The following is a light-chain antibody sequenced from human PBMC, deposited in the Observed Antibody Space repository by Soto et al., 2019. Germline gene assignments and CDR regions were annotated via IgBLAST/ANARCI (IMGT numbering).Light chain of an antibody. V-gene: IGKV1-5*03. CDR1: QSINNW. Sequence: DIRMTQSRSTLSASVGDRVTITCRASQSINNWLAWYQQKPGKAPKLLIYKASSLESGVPSRISGSGSGTEFTLTISSLQPDDFATYYCQQYNSYSRTFGQGTKVEIK. CDR2: KAS. J-gene: IGKJ1*01. CDR3: QQYNSYSRT.